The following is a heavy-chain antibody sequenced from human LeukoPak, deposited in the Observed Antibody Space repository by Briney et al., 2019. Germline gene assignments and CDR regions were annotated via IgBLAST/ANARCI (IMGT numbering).Heavy chain of an antibody. CDR3: ARCSGTTRYFDY. CDR1: GGTFSSYA. D-gene: IGHD1/OR15-1a*01. CDR2: IIPIFGTA. J-gene: IGHJ4*02. Sequence: SVTVSCKASGGTFSSYAISWVRQAPGQGLEWMGGIIPIFGTANYAQKFQGRVTITADESTSTAYMELSSLRSEDTAVYYCARCSGTTRYFDYWGQGTLVTVSS. V-gene: IGHV1-69*13.